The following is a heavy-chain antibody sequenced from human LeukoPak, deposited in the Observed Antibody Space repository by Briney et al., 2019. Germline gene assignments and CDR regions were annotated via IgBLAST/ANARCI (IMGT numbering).Heavy chain of an antibody. CDR2: IYNSGST. J-gene: IGHJ4*02. Sequence: SETLSLTCAVYGGSFSGYNWSWIRQPPGKGLEWIGYIYNSGSTSYNPSLKSRITMSVDTSKNQFSLKLSSVTAADTAVYYCARGWGPAYCGGDCHRHFDYWGQGTLVTVS. D-gene: IGHD2-21*02. V-gene: IGHV4-34*10. CDR1: GGSFSGYN. CDR3: ARGWGPAYCGGDCHRHFDY.